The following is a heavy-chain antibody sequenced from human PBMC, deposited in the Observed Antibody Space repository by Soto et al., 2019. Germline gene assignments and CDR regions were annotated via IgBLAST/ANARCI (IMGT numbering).Heavy chain of an antibody. J-gene: IGHJ3*01. CDR3: AKGGVSRVDALDV. V-gene: IGHV3-9*01. Sequence: EVQLVESGGGLAQPGRSLRLSCAASGFIFDEYAMHWVRQVPGKGLEWVSTVSWNSATIAYADSVKGRFIISRDSATNALYLQMSSLRPEETAFYYCAKGGVSRVDALDVGGQGTLVTVSS. CDR1: GFIFDEYA. D-gene: IGHD3-16*02. CDR2: VSWNSATI.